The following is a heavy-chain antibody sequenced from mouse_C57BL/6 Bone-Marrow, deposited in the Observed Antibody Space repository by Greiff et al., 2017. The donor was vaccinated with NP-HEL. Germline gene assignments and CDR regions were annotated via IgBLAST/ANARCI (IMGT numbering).Heavy chain of an antibody. CDR3: TIYYYGSRGAY. J-gene: IGHJ3*01. Sequence: EVKLMESGAELVRPGASVKLSCTASGFNIKDDYMHWVKQRPEQGLEWIGWIDPENGDTEYASKFQGKATITADTSSNPAYLQLSSLTSEDTAVYYCTIYYYGSRGAYWGQGTLVTVSA. V-gene: IGHV14-4*01. CDR1: GFNIKDDY. D-gene: IGHD1-1*01. CDR2: IDPENGDT.